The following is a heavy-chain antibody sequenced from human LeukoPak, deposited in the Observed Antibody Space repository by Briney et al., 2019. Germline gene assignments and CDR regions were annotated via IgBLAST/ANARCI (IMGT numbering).Heavy chain of an antibody. D-gene: IGHD3-10*01. V-gene: IGHV4-39*01. CDR3: ARGGTYYGSEFDY. CDR2: IYYSGST. CDR1: GGSISSSSYY. Sequence: SETLSLTCTVSGGSISSSSYYWGWIRQPPGKGLEWIGSIYYSGSTYYNPSLKSRVTISVDTSKNQFSLKLSSVTAADTAVYYCARGGTYYGSEFDYWGQGTLVTVSS. J-gene: IGHJ4*02.